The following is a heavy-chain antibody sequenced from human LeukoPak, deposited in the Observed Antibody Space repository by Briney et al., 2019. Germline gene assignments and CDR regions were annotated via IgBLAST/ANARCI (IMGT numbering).Heavy chain of an antibody. V-gene: IGHV1-69*13. D-gene: IGHD3-22*01. CDR1: GGTFSSYA. J-gene: IGHJ1*01. CDR3: ARVSDYYDSSGYYWAKYFQH. CDR2: IIPIFGTA. Sequence: ASVKVSCKASGGTFSSYAISWVRQAPGQGLEWMGGIIPIFGTANYAQKFQGRVTITADESTSTAYMELSSLRSEDTAVYYCARVSDYYDSSGYYWAKYFQHWGQGTLVTVSS.